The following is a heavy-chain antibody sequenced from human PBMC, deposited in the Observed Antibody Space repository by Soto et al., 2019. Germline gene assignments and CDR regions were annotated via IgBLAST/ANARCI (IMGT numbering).Heavy chain of an antibody. CDR3: ARLSQSTVLMVYPFDY. J-gene: IGHJ4*02. CDR2: IKQDGSEK. Sequence: PGGSLRLSCAASGSTISTYWMSWVRQAPGKGLEWVANIKQDGSEKYYVDSVKGRFTISRDNAKNSLYLQTNSLRAEDTAVYYRARLSQSTVLMVYPFDYWGQGTLVTVSS. V-gene: IGHV3-7*01. D-gene: IGHD2-8*01. CDR1: GSTISTYW.